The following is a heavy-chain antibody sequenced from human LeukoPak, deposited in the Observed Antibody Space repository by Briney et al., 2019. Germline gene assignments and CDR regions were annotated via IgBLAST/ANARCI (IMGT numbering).Heavy chain of an antibody. Sequence: GGSLRLSCAASGFTFSSYWMSWVRQAPGKGLGWAANIKQDGSEKYYVDSVKGRFTISRDNAKNSLYLQMNSLRAEDTAVYYCARDIEAAGLFLDYWGQGTLVTVSS. V-gene: IGHV3-7*01. CDR2: IKQDGSEK. CDR3: ARDIEAAGLFLDY. CDR1: GFTFSSYW. D-gene: IGHD6-13*01. J-gene: IGHJ4*02.